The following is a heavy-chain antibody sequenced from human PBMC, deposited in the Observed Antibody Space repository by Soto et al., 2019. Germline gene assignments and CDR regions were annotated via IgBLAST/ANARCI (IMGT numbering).Heavy chain of an antibody. CDR3: ARGGLVRFLDYYFDY. CDR1: GYTFTSYA. V-gene: IGHV1-3*01. Sequence: XSVKVSCKASGYTFTSYAMHWVRQAPGQSLEWMGWINAGNGNTKYSQKFQGRVTITRDTSASTAYMELSSLRSEDTAVYYCARGGLVRFLDYYFDYWGQGTMVTVSS. CDR2: INAGNGNT. J-gene: IGHJ4*02. D-gene: IGHD3-3*01.